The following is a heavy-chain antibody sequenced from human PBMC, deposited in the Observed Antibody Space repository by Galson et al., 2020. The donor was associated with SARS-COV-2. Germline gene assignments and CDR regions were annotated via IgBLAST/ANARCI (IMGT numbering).Heavy chain of an antibody. Sequence: GGSLRLSCAASGFTFSSYDMHWVRQATGKGLEWVSAIGTAGDTYSPRSVKGRFTISRENAKNTLSLQMTSLKAGDPAGNYCARGATSSSWYPDYYCYMDVWGKGTTVTVSS. J-gene: IGHJ6*03. CDR2: IGTAGDT. CDR3: ARGATSSSWYPDYYCYMDV. CDR1: GFTFSSYD. V-gene: IGHV3-13*01. D-gene: IGHD6-13*01.